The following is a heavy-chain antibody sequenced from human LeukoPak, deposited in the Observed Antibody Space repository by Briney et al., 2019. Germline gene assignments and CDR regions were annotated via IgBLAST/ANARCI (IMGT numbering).Heavy chain of an antibody. V-gene: IGHV3-15*01. D-gene: IGHD6-19*01. CDR2: IKSKTDGGTT. CDR1: GITFSNAW. CDR3: TTSSYSSGLHYYYYYYMDV. Sequence: GGSLRLSCAASGITFSNAWMNWVRQAPGKGLEWVGRIKSKTDGGTTDYAAPVKGRFTISRDDSEHTLSLQMNSLKTEDTAVYYCTTSSYSSGLHYYYYYYMDVWGKGTTVAVSS. J-gene: IGHJ6*03.